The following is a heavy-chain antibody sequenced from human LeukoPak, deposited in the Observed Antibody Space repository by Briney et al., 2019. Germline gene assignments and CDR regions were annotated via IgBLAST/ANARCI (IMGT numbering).Heavy chain of an antibody. CDR1: GGSFSGYY. Sequence: SETLSLTCAVYGGSFSGYYWSWIRQPLGKGLEWIGEINHSGSTNYNPSLKSRVTISVDTSKNQFSLKLSSVTAADTAVYYCARGNVVTVNYFDYWGQGTLVTVSS. D-gene: IGHD2-21*02. J-gene: IGHJ4*02. CDR2: INHSGST. V-gene: IGHV4-34*01. CDR3: ARGNVVTVNYFDY.